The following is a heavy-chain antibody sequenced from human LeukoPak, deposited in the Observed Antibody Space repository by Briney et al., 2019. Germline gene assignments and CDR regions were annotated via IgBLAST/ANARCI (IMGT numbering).Heavy chain of an antibody. J-gene: IGHJ4*02. Sequence: GGSLRLSCAASGFTFSSYAMHWVRQAPGKGREWVAVISYDGSNKYYADSVKGRFTISRDNSKNTLYLQMNSLRAEDTAVYYCARDQKYQLLLGDSYYFDYWGQGTLVTVSS. V-gene: IGHV3-30*01. CDR3: ARDQKYQLLLGDSYYFDY. CDR1: GFTFSSYA. D-gene: IGHD2-2*01. CDR2: ISYDGSNK.